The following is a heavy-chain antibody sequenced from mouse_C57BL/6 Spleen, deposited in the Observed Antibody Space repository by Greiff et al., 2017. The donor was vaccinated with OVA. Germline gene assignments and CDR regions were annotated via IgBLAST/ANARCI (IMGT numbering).Heavy chain of an antibody. Sequence: VQLQQSGPELVKPGDSVKISCKASGYSFTGYFMNWVMQSHGKSLEWIGRINPYNGDTFYNQKFKGKATLTVDKSSSTAHMELRSLTSEDSAVYYCSRSTSITTREMDYWGQGTSVTVSS. J-gene: IGHJ4*01. V-gene: IGHV1-20*01. CDR3: SRSTSITTREMDY. D-gene: IGHD1-1*01. CDR2: INPYNGDT. CDR1: GYSFTGYF.